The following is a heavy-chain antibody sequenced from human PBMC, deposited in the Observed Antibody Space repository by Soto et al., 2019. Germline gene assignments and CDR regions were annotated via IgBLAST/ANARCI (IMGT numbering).Heavy chain of an antibody. D-gene: IGHD3-10*01. J-gene: IGHJ1*01. Sequence: QVQLQESGPGLVKPSQTLSLTCTVSGGSISSGGYYWSWIRQHPGKGLEWIGYIYYSGSTYYNPSLKSRVTRPVDTSKHQFSLKLSSVTAADTAVYYCASGRLPIRGLEYFQHWGQGTLVTVSS. CDR2: IYYSGST. V-gene: IGHV4-31*03. CDR3: ASGRLPIRGLEYFQH. CDR1: GGSISSGGYY.